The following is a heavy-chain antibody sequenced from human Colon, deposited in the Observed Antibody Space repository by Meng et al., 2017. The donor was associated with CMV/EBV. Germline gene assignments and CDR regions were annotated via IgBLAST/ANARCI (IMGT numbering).Heavy chain of an antibody. V-gene: IGHV4-34*01. CDR2: INHSGST. CDR3: ARGSEGHFDY. Sequence: SETLSLTCAVYGGSFSGYYWSWIRQPPGKGLEWIGEINHSGSTNYNPSLKSRVTISVDTSKNQFSLKLSSVTAADTAVYYCARGSEGHFDYWGQGTLVTVSS. CDR1: GGSFSGYY. J-gene: IGHJ4*02.